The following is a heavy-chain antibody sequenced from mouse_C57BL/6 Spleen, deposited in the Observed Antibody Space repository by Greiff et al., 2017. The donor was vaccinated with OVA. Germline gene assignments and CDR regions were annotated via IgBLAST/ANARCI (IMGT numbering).Heavy chain of an antibody. D-gene: IGHD4-1*01. CDR3: ARFHWYYFDY. CDR1: GYSITSGYY. CDR2: ISYDGSN. V-gene: IGHV3-6*01. J-gene: IGHJ2*01. Sequence: EVKLQESGPGLVKPSQSLSLTCSVTGYSITSGYYWNWIRQFPGNKLEWMGYISYDGSNNYNPSLKNRISITRDTSKNQFFLKLNSVTTEDTATYYCARFHWYYFDYWGQGTTLTVSS.